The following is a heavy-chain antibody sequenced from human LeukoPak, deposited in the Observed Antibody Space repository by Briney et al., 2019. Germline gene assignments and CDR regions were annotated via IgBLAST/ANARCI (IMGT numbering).Heavy chain of an antibody. J-gene: IGHJ6*03. D-gene: IGHD2-21*01. CDR1: QFTFSRFA. V-gene: IGHV3-23*01. CDR2: ISGGGTAT. Sequence: PGGSLRLSCAASQFTFSRFAMSWVRQAPGKGLEWVATISGGGTATYYADSVKGRFTTSRDNSKDTLYLQMDNLRADDTAVYYCAIHLRSHSFLFFYMDVWGAGTSVILSS. CDR3: AIHLRSHSFLFFYMDV.